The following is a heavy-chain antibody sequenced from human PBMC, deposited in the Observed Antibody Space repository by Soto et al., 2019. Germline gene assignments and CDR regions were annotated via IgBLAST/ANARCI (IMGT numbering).Heavy chain of an antibody. Sequence: SETLSLTCAVYGGSFSGYYWSWIRQPPGKGLEWIGEINHSGSTNYNPSLKSRVTISVDTSKNQFSLKLSSVTAADTAVYYCARVEKDIVVVVAATLRPLGAFDIWGQGTMVTVSS. CDR1: GGSFSGYY. D-gene: IGHD2-15*01. J-gene: IGHJ3*02. V-gene: IGHV4-34*01. CDR3: ARVEKDIVVVVAATLRPLGAFDI. CDR2: INHSGST.